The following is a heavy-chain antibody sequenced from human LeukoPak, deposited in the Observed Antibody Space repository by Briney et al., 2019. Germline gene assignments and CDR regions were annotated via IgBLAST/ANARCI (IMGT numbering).Heavy chain of an antibody. Sequence: PSQTLSLTCTVSGGSISSGGYYWSWIRQHPGKGLEWIGYIYYSGSTYYNPSLKSRVTISVDTSKNQFSLKLSSVTAADTAVYYCARVAQIAGSGSYGGDAFDIWGQGTMVTVSS. CDR3: ARVAQIAGSGSYGGDAFDI. J-gene: IGHJ3*02. V-gene: IGHV4-30-4*08. CDR2: IYYSGST. CDR1: GGSISSGGYY. D-gene: IGHD3-10*01.